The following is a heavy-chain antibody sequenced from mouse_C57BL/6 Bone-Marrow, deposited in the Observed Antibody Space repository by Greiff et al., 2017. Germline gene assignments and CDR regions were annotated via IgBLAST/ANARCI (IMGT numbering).Heavy chain of an antibody. CDR3: TTGGYWYFDV. Sequence: EVQLQQSGAELVRPGASVKLSCTASGFNIKDDYMHWVKQGPEQGLEWIGWIDPENGDTEYASKFQGKATITADTSSNTAYLQLSSLTSEDTAVYYCTTGGYWYFDVWGTGTTVTVSS. D-gene: IGHD1-1*02. V-gene: IGHV14-4*01. CDR2: IDPENGDT. CDR1: GFNIKDDY. J-gene: IGHJ1*03.